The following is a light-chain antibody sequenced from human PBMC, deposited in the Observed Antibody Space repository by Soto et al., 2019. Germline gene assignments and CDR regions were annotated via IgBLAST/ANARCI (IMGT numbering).Light chain of an antibody. CDR2: GAS. Sequence: EIVVTQSPGTLSLSPGERATLSCRASQSVSSSYLAWYQQKPGQAPRLLIYGASSRATGIPDRFSGSGSGRDFTLTISRLEPEDFAVYYCQQYGSSPGYTFGQGTKLEIK. V-gene: IGKV3-20*01. CDR1: QSVSSSY. CDR3: QQYGSSPGYT. J-gene: IGKJ2*01.